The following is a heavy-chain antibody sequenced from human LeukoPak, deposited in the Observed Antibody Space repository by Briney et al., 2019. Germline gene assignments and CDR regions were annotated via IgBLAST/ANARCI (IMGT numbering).Heavy chain of an antibody. D-gene: IGHD5-18*01. J-gene: IGHJ6*02. CDR2: ISYDGSNK. Sequence: PGGSLRPSCAASGFTFSSYAMHWVRQAPGKGLEWVAVISYDGSNKYYADSVKGRFTISRDNSKNTLYLQMNSLRAEDTAVYYCARDAFRGYSYGYIVRAYYYYYGMDVWGQGTTVTVSS. CDR3: ARDAFRGYSYGYIVRAYYYYYGMDV. V-gene: IGHV3-30*04. CDR1: GFTFSSYA.